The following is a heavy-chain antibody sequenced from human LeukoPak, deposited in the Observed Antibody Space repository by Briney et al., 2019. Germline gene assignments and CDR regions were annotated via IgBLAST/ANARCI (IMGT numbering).Heavy chain of an antibody. V-gene: IGHV3-74*01. CDR3: ARGPNPIMGANFHF. J-gene: IGHJ4*02. CDR2: ITSDGSST. Sequence: GGSLRLSCAASGFTFSSTWMNWVRQGPGKGLEWVSRITSDGSSTIYADSVKGRFTISRDNAKNSLYLQMNSLTAEDTAVYYCARGPNPIMGANFHFWGQGTLVTVSS. CDR1: GFTFSSTW. D-gene: IGHD1-26*01.